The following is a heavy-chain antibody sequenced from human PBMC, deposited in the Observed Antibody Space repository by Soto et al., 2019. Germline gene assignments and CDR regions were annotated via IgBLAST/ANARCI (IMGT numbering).Heavy chain of an antibody. D-gene: IGHD3-22*01. CDR1: GFRFSSYS. J-gene: IGHJ4*02. Sequence: GGSLRLSCADSGFRFSSYSMSWVRQTPGKGLEWVAAITATGDRTYYADSVTGRFTISRDNSKKTHYLQMTSLRAEDTAMYYCATMNGYFVYSGPGTPLTVSS. V-gene: IGHV3-23*01. CDR2: ITATGDRT. CDR3: ATMNGYFVY.